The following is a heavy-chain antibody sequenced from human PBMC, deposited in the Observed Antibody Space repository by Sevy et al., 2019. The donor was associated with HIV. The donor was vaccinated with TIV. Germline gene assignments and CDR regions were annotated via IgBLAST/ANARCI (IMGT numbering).Heavy chain of an antibody. V-gene: IGHV4-59*01. CDR3: ARETRQAAGLFDYYYYYYMDV. Sequence: SETLSLTCTVSGGSISSYCWSWIRQPPGKGLEWIGYIYYSGSTNYNPSLKSRVTISVDTSKNQFSLKLSSVTAADTAVYYCARETRQAAGLFDYYYYYYMDVWGKGTTVTVSS. J-gene: IGHJ6*03. CDR1: GGSISSYC. D-gene: IGHD6-13*01. CDR2: IYYSGST.